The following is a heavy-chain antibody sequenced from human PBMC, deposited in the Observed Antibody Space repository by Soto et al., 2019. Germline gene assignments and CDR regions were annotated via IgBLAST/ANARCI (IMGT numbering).Heavy chain of an antibody. CDR3: TRLGPDSGYYDYYYYGMDV. CDR2: IKSKTDGGKT. J-gene: IGHJ6*02. Sequence: GGSLRLSCAASGFTFSNAWMNWVRKAPGKGLEWVGRIKSKTDGGKTTYAAPVKDKLTISREHSKNTLYLQMNSLKTEDTAVYYCTRLGPDSGYYDYYYYGMDVWGQGTTVTVSS. CDR1: GFTFSNAW. D-gene: IGHD3-22*01. V-gene: IGHV3-15*07.